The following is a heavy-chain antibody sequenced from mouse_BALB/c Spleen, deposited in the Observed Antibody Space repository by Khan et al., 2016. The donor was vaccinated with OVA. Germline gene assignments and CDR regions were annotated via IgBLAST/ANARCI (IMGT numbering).Heavy chain of an antibody. D-gene: IGHD1-1*01. CDR1: GDSITSGY. J-gene: IGHJ3*01. CDR2: ISYSGNT. CDR3: ACELRGFTY. V-gene: IGHV3-8*02. Sequence: EVKLLESGPSLVKPSQTLSLTCSVTGDSITSGYWNWIRKFPGNKLEYMGYISYSGNTYYNPSLKSRISITRDTSKNQYYLQLNSVTTEDTATFYCACELRGFTYWGQGTLVTVSA.